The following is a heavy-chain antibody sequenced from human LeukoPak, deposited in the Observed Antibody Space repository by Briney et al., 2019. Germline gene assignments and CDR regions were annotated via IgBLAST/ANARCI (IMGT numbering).Heavy chain of an antibody. CDR1: GFTFSSYS. D-gene: IGHD3-16*01. CDR2: IGGSGGRT. CDR3: AKHLGDSEYYGMDV. Sequence: GGSLRLSCAASGFTFSSYSINWVRQAPGKGLEWVSTIGGSGGRTYYADSVKGRFTSSRDRSENTLYLQMNSLRAEDTAVYYCAKHLGDSEYYGMDVWGQGTSVTVSS. V-gene: IGHV3-23*01. J-gene: IGHJ6*02.